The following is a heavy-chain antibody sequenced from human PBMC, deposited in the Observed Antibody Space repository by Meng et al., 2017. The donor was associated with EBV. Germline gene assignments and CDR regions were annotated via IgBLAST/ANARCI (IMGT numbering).Heavy chain of an antibody. D-gene: IGHD3-10*01. CDR2: FLPRLGAP. V-gene: IGHV1-69*01. CDR1: GGPFKYHP. Sequence: QGQWCQRAVRGKKPGSSVKCSCKTSGGPFKYHPTSWVRQAPGQGLEWLGGFLPRLGAPNYAQKFHGRVKITADESTSTHYMDLSSLRSEDTAIYYCASESGRGYTPDYWGQGTLVTVSS. CDR3: ASESGRGYTPDY. J-gene: IGHJ4*02.